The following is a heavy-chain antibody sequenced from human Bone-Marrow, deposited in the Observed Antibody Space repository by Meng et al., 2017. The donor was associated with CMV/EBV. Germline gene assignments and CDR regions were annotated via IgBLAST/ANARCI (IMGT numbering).Heavy chain of an antibody. CDR2: LPYDGSNK. V-gene: IGHV3-30*02. J-gene: IGHJ4*02. CDR3: ARDPLQYYDSSGPPPDY. Sequence: GESLKISCAASGFTFSRYDFHWVRQAPGKGLEWVAFLPYDGSNKYYADSVKGRFTISRDNSKNSLYLQMNSLRAEDTAVYYCARDPLQYYDSSGPPPDYWGQGNLVTIDS. D-gene: IGHD3-22*01. CDR1: GFTFSRYD.